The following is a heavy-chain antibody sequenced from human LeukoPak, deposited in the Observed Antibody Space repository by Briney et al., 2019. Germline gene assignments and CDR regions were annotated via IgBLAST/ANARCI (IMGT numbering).Heavy chain of an antibody. D-gene: IGHD2-15*01. CDR2: IKQDGSEK. V-gene: IGHV3-7*03. Sequence: PGGSLRLSCAASGFTFSTYWMTWVRQALGKGLEWVANIKQDGSEKNYVDSVKGRFTISRDNAKNSLYLQMNSLRTDDTALYYCAKDRGGSSQLGDAFDVWGQGTMVSVSS. CDR1: GFTFSTYW. J-gene: IGHJ3*01. CDR3: AKDRGGSSQLGDAFDV.